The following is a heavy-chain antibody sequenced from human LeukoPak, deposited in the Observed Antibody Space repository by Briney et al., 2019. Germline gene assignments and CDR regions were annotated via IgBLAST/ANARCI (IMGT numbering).Heavy chain of an antibody. V-gene: IGHV3-7*01. D-gene: IGHD2-2*01. CDR1: GFTFSSYC. CDR3: ARDDCSSISCYHNWFDP. Sequence: HPGGSLRPSCAAAGFTFSSYCMSWVRQAAGKGLEWVANIKQDGSEKYYVDSVKGRFTISRDNAKNSLYLQMNSLRAEDTAVYYCARDDCSSISCYHNWFDPWGQGTLVTVSS. CDR2: IKQDGSEK. J-gene: IGHJ5*02.